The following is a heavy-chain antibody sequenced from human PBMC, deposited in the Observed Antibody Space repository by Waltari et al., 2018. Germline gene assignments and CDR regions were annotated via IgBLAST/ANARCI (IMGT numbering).Heavy chain of an antibody. J-gene: IGHJ4*02. Sequence: QVQLVQSGAEVKKPGASVKVSCKASGYTFTGYYMHWVRQAPGQGLEWMGRIKPNSGGTNDAQKFQGRVTMTRDTSISTAYMELSRLRSDDTAVYYCARGIPHIAVAGTGDYWGQGTLVTVSS. V-gene: IGHV1-2*06. CDR2: IKPNSGGT. D-gene: IGHD6-19*01. CDR3: ARGIPHIAVAGTGDY. CDR1: GYTFTGYY.